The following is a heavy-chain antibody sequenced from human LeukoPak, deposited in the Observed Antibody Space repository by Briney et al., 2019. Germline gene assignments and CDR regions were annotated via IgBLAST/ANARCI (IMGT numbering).Heavy chain of an antibody. D-gene: IGHD6-13*01. CDR3: ARDRHSSSWYRTNDY. CDR2: ISSSSSYI. V-gene: IGHV3-21*01. Sequence: PGGSLRLSCAASGFTFSSYSMNWVRQAPGKGLEWVSSISSSSSYIYYADSVKGRFTISRDNAKNSLYLQMNSLRAEDTAVYYCARDRHSSSWYRTNDYWGQGTLVTVSS. CDR1: GFTFSSYS. J-gene: IGHJ4*02.